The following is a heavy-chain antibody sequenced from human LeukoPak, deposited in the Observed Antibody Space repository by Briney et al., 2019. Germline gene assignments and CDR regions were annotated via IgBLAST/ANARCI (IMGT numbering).Heavy chain of an antibody. D-gene: IGHD3-10*01. CDR1: GFTFSSYS. J-gene: IGHJ6*02. V-gene: IGHV3-21*01. Sequence: TGGSLRLSCAASGFTFSSYSMNWVRQAPGKGLEWVSSISSSSSYIYYADSVKGRFTISRDNAKNSLYLQMNSLRAEDTAVYCCARDPDGSGSYYALYGMDVWGQGTTVTVSS. CDR3: ARDPDGSGSYYALYGMDV. CDR2: ISSSSSYI.